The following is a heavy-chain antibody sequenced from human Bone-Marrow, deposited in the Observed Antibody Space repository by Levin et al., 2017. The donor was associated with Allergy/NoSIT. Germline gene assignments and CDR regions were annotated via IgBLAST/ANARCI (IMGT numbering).Heavy chain of an antibody. J-gene: IGHJ4*02. CDR1: GYSISSGYY. CDR2: IYHSGST. D-gene: IGHD2-2*02. CDR3: ARADFAPDSLPHGGDYCSSTSCYTRIGFY. Sequence: SQTLSLTCAVSGYSISSGYYWGWIRQPPGKGLEWIGSIYHSGSTYYNPSLKSRVTISVDTSKNQFSLKLSSVTAADTAVYYCARADFAPDSLPHGGDYCSSTSCYTRIGFYWGQGTLVTVSS. V-gene: IGHV4-38-2*01.